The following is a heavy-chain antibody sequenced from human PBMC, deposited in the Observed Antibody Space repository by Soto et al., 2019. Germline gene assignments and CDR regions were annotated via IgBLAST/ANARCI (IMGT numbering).Heavy chain of an antibody. Sequence: SETLSLTCAVYGGSFSGYYWSWIRQPPGKGLEWIGEINHSGSTKYIPSLKSRVTISVDTSKNQFSLKLSSVTAADTAVYYCTTDSYITSIIVRFDYWGHGTLVTVSS. CDR3: TTDSYITSIIVRFDY. D-gene: IGHD3-22*01. V-gene: IGHV4-34*01. J-gene: IGHJ4*01. CDR1: GGSFSGYY. CDR2: INHSGST.